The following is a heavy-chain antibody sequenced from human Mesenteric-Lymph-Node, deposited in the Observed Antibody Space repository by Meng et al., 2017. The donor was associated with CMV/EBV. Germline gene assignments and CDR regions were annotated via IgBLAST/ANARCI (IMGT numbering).Heavy chain of an antibody. V-gene: IGHV4-4*02. D-gene: IGHD5-12*01. J-gene: IGHJ4*02. Sequence: CPVPGGSVNSNHWWTWVRQPPGKGLEWIGEIYHSGNTNYTPSLKSRVTISVDKSKNQFSLKLSSVTAADTAVYYCARYSGYDEYYFDYWGQGTLVTVSS. CDR3: ARYSGYDEYYFDY. CDR1: GGSVNSNHW. CDR2: IYHSGNT.